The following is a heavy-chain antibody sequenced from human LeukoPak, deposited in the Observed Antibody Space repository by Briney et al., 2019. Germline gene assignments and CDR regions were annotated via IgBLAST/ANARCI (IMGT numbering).Heavy chain of an antibody. J-gene: IGHJ4*02. Sequence: ASVKVSCKASGYTFTSYDINWVRQATGQGLEWMGWMNPNSGKTGYAQKFQGRVTMTRNTSISTAYMELSSLRSEGTAVYYCARASLWSPGDYWGQGTLVTVSS. V-gene: IGHV1-8*01. CDR1: GYTFTSYD. CDR2: MNPNSGKT. D-gene: IGHD3-10*01. CDR3: ARASLWSPGDY.